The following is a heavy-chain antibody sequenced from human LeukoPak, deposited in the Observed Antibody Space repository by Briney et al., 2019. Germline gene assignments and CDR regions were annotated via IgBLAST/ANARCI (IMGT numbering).Heavy chain of an antibody. CDR1: GFTFSSYS. CDR2: ISSSSSTI. J-gene: IGHJ4*02. CDR3: AKGSAGSYYGY. D-gene: IGHD1-26*01. Sequence: GGSLRLSCAASGFTFSSYSMNWVRQAPGKGLEWVSYISSSSSTIYYADSVKGRFTISRDNSKNTLYLQMNSLRAEDTAVYYCAKGSAGSYYGYWGQGTLVTVSS. V-gene: IGHV3-48*01.